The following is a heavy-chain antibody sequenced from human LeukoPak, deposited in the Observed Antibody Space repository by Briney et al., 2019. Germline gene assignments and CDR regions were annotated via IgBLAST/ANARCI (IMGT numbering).Heavy chain of an antibody. D-gene: IGHD4-17*01. CDR3: AKDLRCDYGDYGDYFDY. V-gene: IGHV3-23*01. J-gene: IGHJ4*02. CDR2: ISGSGADT. CDR1: GFTFSHYA. Sequence: PGGSLRLSCAASGFTFSHYAMSWLRQAPGKGLEWVSSISGSGADTYYADSVKGRFTISRDNSKNTVHLQMNTLRADDTAVYYCAKDLRCDYGDYGDYFDYWGQGTLVTVSA.